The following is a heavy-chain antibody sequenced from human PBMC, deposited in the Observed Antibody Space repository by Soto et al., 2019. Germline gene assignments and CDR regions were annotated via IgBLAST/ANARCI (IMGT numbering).Heavy chain of an antibody. V-gene: IGHV3-23*01. CDR1: GFTVSSYA. J-gene: IGHJ6*03. Sequence: EVQLLESGGGLVQPGGSLRLSCAASGFTVSSYAMSWVRQAPGKGLEWVSAISGSGSTYSADSVKGRFTISRDSSKNTVYLEMNLLRAEDTAVYYCAKALRFTFTTGYYMDVWGRGTTVTVSS. CDR3: AKALRFTFTTGYYMDV. CDR2: ISGSGST. D-gene: IGHD3-16*01.